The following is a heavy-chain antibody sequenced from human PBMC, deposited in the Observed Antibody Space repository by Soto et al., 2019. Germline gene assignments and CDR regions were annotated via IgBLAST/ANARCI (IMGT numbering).Heavy chain of an antibody. Sequence: LTFSVSGYSVSSSDYYWAWIRQPPGEGLEWIGIMLYSGLTYYNPSLKSRVTLSVDTSKNQFSVRLNSVTASDTAVYYCAPLTVSLSGPYGIHVWGQGTTVTVYS. CDR1: GYSVSSSDYY. J-gene: IGHJ6*02. CDR2: MLYSGLT. D-gene: IGHD2-15*01. V-gene: IGHV4-39*01. CDR3: APLTVSLSGPYGIHV.